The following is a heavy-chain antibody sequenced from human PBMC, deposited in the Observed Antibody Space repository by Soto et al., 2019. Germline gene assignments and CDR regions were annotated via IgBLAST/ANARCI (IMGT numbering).Heavy chain of an antibody. Sequence: GASVKVSCKASGGTFSSYTISWVRQAPGQGLEWMGRIIPILGIANYAQKFQGRVTITADKSTSTAFMELSSLRSEDTAVYYCASGGPDSGYDIGGYWGQGTLVTVSS. D-gene: IGHD5-12*01. CDR3: ASGGPDSGYDIGGY. V-gene: IGHV1-69*02. J-gene: IGHJ4*02. CDR2: IIPILGIA. CDR1: GGTFSSYT.